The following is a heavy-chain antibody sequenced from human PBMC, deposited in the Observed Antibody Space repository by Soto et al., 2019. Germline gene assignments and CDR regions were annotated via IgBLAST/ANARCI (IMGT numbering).Heavy chain of an antibody. CDR3: ASPIAVAGLDY. D-gene: IGHD6-19*01. CDR1: GYTFTSYA. Sequence: QVQLVQSGAEVKKPGASVKVSCKASGYTFTSYAMHWVRQAPGQRLEWMGWINAGNGNTKYSQKFQGRVTITRDTSASTGYMELSSLRSEDTAVYYCASPIAVAGLDYWGQGTLVTVSS. J-gene: IGHJ4*02. V-gene: IGHV1-3*01. CDR2: INAGNGNT.